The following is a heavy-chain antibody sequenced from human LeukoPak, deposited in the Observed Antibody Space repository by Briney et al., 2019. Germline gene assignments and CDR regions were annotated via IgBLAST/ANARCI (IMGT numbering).Heavy chain of an antibody. Sequence: SETLSLTCTVSSASVSNYYWSWVRQPPGGGLEWIGYISNSGSPSYNPSFKSRVTFSADTSKNHLSLKLNSVTPADTAVYFCARGGAGPLRDWGQGTLVTVSS. V-gene: IGHV4-59*02. CDR3: ARGGAGPLRD. CDR1: SASVSNYY. CDR2: ISNSGSP. D-gene: IGHD3-16*01. J-gene: IGHJ4*02.